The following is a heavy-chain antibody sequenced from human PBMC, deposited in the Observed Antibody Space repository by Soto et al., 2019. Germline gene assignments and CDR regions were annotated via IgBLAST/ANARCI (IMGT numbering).Heavy chain of an antibody. D-gene: IGHD4-4*01. V-gene: IGHV1-46*01. Sequence: QVQLVQSGAEVKKPGASVKVSCKASGYTFTSYYMHWVRQAPGQGRGWMGIINPSGGSTSYAQKFQGRVTMTRHTSTSTVYMELSSLRSEDTAVYYCASIPDDYSGEGFDYWGQGTLITVSS. CDR1: GYTFTSYY. CDR2: INPSGGST. J-gene: IGHJ4*02. CDR3: ASIPDDYSGEGFDY.